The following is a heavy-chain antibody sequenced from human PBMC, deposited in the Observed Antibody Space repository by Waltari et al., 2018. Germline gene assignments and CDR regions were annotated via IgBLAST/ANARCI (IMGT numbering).Heavy chain of an antibody. J-gene: IGHJ4*02. D-gene: IGHD3-3*01. V-gene: IGHV4-59*01. CDR1: GGSISSYY. CDR2: IYYSGST. Sequence: QVQLQESGPGLVKPSETLSLTCTVSGGSISSYYWSWIRQPPGKGLEWIGYIYYSGSTNYNPSLKSRVTISVDTSKNQFSLKLSSVTAADTAVYYCARAYDFWSGYYLYFDYWGQGTLVTVSS. CDR3: ARAYDFWSGYYLYFDY.